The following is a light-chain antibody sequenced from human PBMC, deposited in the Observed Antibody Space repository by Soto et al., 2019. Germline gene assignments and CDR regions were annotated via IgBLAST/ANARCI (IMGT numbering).Light chain of an antibody. CDR3: AAWDDSLNGYV. CDR1: SSNIGSYT. V-gene: IGLV1-44*01. CDR2: SNS. J-gene: IGLJ1*01. Sequence: SVLIQPPSASGTPGQRVTVSCSGGSSNIGSYTVNWYQQLPGAAPKLLIYSNSQRPSGVPDRFSASKSGTSASLAISGLQSEDEAEYYCAAWDDSLNGYVFGPGTKLTVL.